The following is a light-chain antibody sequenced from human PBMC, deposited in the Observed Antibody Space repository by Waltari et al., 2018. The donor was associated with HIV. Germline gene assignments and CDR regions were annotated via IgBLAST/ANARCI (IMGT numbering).Light chain of an antibody. CDR3: VGWDGSLSGYV. CDR2: KNY. CDR1: SSNIGNDN. Sequence: QSVLTQPPSASGTPGLTVTISCSGSSSNIGNDNVYWYQQLPGMTPKLLIYKNYQRPSGVPDRFAGSKSGTSASLAISGLRSEDEADYYCVGWDGSLSGYVFGAGTKVTVL. J-gene: IGLJ1*01. V-gene: IGLV1-47*01.